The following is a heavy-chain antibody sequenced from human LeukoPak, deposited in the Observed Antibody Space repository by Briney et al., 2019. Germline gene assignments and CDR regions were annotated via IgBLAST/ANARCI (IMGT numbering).Heavy chain of an antibody. D-gene: IGHD3-22*01. CDR2: ISGSGSDT. Sequence: PGGSLRLSCAASGFTFSDYYMTWIRQAPGKGLEWVSYISGSGSDTNYADSVKGRFTISRDNAKNSLYLQMNSLRAEDTAVYYCARVNPISSGFYVYWGQGTLVTVSS. CDR1: GFTFSDYY. J-gene: IGHJ4*02. V-gene: IGHV3-11*06. CDR3: ARVNPISSGFYVY.